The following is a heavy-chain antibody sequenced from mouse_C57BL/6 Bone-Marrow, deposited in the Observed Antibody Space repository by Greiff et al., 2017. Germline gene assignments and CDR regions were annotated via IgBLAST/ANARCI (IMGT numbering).Heavy chain of an antibody. J-gene: IGHJ3*01. CDR3: ATDVYYPAY. CDR2: ISDGGSYT. Sequence: VQLVESGGGLVKPGGSLKLSCAASGFTFSSYAMSWVRQTPEKRLEWVATISDGGSYTYYPDNVKGRFTISRDNAKNNLYLQMSHLKSEDTAMYYCATDVYYPAYWGQGTLGTVSA. D-gene: IGHD2-3*01. V-gene: IGHV5-4*01. CDR1: GFTFSSYA.